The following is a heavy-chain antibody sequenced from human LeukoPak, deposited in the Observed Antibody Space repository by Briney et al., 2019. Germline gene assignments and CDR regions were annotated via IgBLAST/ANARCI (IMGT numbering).Heavy chain of an antibody. CDR2: INHSGST. J-gene: IGHJ4*02. CDR3: ARGLYYYDSSGYYSY. CDR1: GGSFSGHY. V-gene: IGHV4-34*01. D-gene: IGHD3-22*01. Sequence: SETLSLTCAVYGGSFSGHYWSWIRQPPGKGLEWIGEINHSGSTNYNPSLKSRVTISVDTSKNQFSLKLSSVTAADTAVYYCARGLYYYDSSGYYSYWGQGTLVTVSS.